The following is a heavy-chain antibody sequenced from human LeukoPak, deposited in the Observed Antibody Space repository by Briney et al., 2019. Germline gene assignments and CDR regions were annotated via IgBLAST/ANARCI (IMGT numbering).Heavy chain of an antibody. V-gene: IGHV4-34*01. D-gene: IGHD3-22*01. CDR2: INHSGST. J-gene: IGHJ4*02. CDR1: GGSFSGYY. Sequence: SETLSLTCAVYGGSFSGYYWSWIRQPPGKGLEWIGEINHSGSTNYNPSLKSRVTISVDTSKNQLSLKLSSVTAADTAVYYCARRQTRGTIVVASLNPGLQNRGGRYFDYWGQGTLVTVSS. CDR3: ARRQTRGTIVVASLNPGLQNRGGRYFDY.